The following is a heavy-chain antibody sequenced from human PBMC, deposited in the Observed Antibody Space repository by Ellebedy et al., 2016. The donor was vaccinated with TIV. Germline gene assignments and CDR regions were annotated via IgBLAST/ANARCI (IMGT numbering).Heavy chain of an antibody. CDR3: ARVGGYDSSGYYLGLDY. Sequence: GESLKISCAASGFTFSSYAMHWVRQAPGKGLEWVAVISYDGSNKYYADSVKGRFTISRDNSKNTLYLQLNSLRGEDTAVYYCARVGGYDSSGYYLGLDYWGQGTLVTVSS. CDR1: GFTFSSYA. CDR2: ISYDGSNK. V-gene: IGHV3-30*04. J-gene: IGHJ4*02. D-gene: IGHD3-22*01.